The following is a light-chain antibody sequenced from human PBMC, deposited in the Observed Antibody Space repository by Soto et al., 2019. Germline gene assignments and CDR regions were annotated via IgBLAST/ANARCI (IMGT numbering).Light chain of an antibody. J-gene: IGLJ1*01. CDR3: CSYTSGTSV. Sequence: QSALTQPRSVSGSPGQSVTISCTGTSSDFGAYNYVSLYQQHPGNAPKLMIYDVTKRPSGVPDRFSGSKSANTASLTISGLQAADEADYHCCSYTSGTSVFGTGTKGTVL. CDR2: DVT. V-gene: IGLV2-11*01. CDR1: SSDFGAYNY.